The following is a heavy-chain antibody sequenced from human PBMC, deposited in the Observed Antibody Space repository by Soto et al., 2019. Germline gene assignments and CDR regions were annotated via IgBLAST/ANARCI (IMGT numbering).Heavy chain of an antibody. CDR2: INPANGDT. D-gene: IGHD3-10*01. V-gene: IGHV1-3*01. J-gene: IGHJ4*02. CDR3: ARKDYYAAGTYDFEN. Sequence: QVQLVQSGAEVKRPGASVKVSCRASGYIFTKFPIHWVRQAPGQRLEWMGWINPANGDTGYSQSFQGRVTISRDTSANTAYMELNSLESGETAVYYCARKDYYAAGTYDFENWGQGTLITVSS. CDR1: GYIFTKFP.